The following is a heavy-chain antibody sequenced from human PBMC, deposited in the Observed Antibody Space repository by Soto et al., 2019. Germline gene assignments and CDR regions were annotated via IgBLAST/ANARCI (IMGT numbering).Heavy chain of an antibody. Sequence: EVQLVESGGGLVQPGGSLRLSCVISGSIFSSHWMTWVRQAPGKGLEWVASINQDGFGKYYVDSVRGRFTISRDNAKNSVYLQMDSLRAEDTAVYCCAKDHGSGSYPYWGQGTLVTVSS. D-gene: IGHD1-26*01. J-gene: IGHJ4*02. CDR2: INQDGFGK. V-gene: IGHV3-7*05. CDR3: AKDHGSGSYPY. CDR1: GSIFSSHW.